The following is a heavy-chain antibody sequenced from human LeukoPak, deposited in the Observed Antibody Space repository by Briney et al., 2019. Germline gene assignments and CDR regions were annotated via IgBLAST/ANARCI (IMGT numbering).Heavy chain of an antibody. V-gene: IGHV3-7*01. D-gene: IGHD2-2*02. J-gene: IGHJ4*02. Sequence: GGSLRLSCAASGFTFSSYWMSWVRQAPGKGLEWVANIKQDGSEKYYVDSVKGRFTVSRDNAKNSLYLQMNSLRAEDTAVYYCAXEXCSXTSCSTLNFDYWGQGTLVTVSS. CDR1: GFTFSSYW. CDR2: IKQDGSEK. CDR3: AXEXCSXTSCSTLNFDY.